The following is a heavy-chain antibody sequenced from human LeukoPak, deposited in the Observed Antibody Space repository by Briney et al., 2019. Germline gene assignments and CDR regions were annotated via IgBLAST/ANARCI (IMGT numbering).Heavy chain of an antibody. CDR2: INHSGST. CDR1: GGSFSGYY. V-gene: IGHV4-34*01. D-gene: IGHD3-22*01. CDR3: ARGHIFFYYDSSGDFDY. Sequence: SETLSLTCAVYGGSFSGYYWSWIRQPPGKGLERIGEINHSGSTNYNPSLKSRVTISVDTSKNQFSLKLSSVTAADTAVYYCARGHIFFYYDSSGDFDYWGQGTLVTVSS. J-gene: IGHJ4*02.